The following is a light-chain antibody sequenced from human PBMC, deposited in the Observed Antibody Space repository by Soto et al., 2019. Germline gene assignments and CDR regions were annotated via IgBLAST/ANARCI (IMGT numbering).Light chain of an antibody. CDR1: QSVSSN. CDR2: GAS. J-gene: IGKJ1*01. CDR3: QQYNNWGP. Sequence: EIVMTQSPATLSVSPGERATLSCRASQSVSSNLAWYQQKPGQAPRLLIYGASTRATGIPARFSGSGSGTEFPLTNSSLQSEDFAVYYCQQYNNWGPFGQGTKVEIK. V-gene: IGKV3-15*01.